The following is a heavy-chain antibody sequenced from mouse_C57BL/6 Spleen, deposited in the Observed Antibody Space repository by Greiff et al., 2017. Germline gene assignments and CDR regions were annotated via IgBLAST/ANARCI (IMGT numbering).Heavy chain of an antibody. J-gene: IGHJ4*01. V-gene: IGHV1-80*01. D-gene: IGHD1-1*01. CDR1: GYAFSSYW. Sequence: QVHVKQSGAELVKPGASVKISCKASGYAFSSYWMNWVKQRPGKGLEWIGQIYPGDGDTNYNGKFKGKATLTADKSSSTAYMQLSSLTSEDSAVYFCARRVLPYYAMDYWGQGTSVTVSS. CDR3: ARRVLPYYAMDY. CDR2: IYPGDGDT.